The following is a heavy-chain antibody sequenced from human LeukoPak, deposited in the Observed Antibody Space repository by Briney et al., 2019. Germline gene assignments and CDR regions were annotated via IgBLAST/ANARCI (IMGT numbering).Heavy chain of an antibody. Sequence: SETLSLTCAVYGGSFSGYYWSWIRQPPGKGLEWIGEINHRGSTNYNPSLKSRVTISVDTSKNQFSLKLSSVTAADTAVYYCARDKSHDSSGYYEIDFDYRGQGTLVTVSS. CDR3: ARDKSHDSSGYYEIDFDY. J-gene: IGHJ4*02. CDR1: GGSFSGYY. D-gene: IGHD3-22*01. V-gene: IGHV4-34*01. CDR2: INHRGST.